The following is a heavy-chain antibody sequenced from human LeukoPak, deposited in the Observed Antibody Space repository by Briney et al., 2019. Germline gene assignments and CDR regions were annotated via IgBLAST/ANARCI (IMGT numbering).Heavy chain of an antibody. Sequence: GGSLRLSCAASGFTFSSYSMNWVRQAPGKGLEWVSSISSSSSYIYYADSVKGRFTISRDNPKNSLYLQMNSLRAEDTAVYYCAASRVGWFDPWGQGTLVTVSS. V-gene: IGHV3-21*01. J-gene: IGHJ5*02. CDR3: AASRVGWFDP. CDR2: ISSSSSYI. CDR1: GFTFSSYS.